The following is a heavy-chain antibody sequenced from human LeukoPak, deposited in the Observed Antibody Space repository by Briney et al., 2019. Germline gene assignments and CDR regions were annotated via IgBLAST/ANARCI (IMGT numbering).Heavy chain of an antibody. D-gene: IGHD3-22*01. CDR2: ILFTGST. J-gene: IGHJ4*02. Sequence: GSLRLSCAASGFTFSSYAMSWVRQAPGKGLEWIGYILFTGSTNYNPSLKSRVTISVDTSKNQFSLKLSSVTAADTAVYYCARVDYYDSSGSLDYWGQGTLVTVSS. V-gene: IGHV4-59*01. CDR3: ARVDYYDSSGSLDY. CDR1: GFTFSSYA.